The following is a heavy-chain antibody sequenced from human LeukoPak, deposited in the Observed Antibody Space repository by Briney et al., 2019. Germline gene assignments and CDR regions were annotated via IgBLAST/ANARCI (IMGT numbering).Heavy chain of an antibody. CDR2: IYTSGST. D-gene: IGHD6-13*01. Sequence: SETLSLTCTVSGGSISSYYWSWIRQPPGKGLEWIGYIYTSGSTNYNPSLKSRVTISVDTSKNQFSLKLSSVTAADTAVYYCARDFYSSSRHDAFDIWGQGTMVTVSS. J-gene: IGHJ3*02. CDR3: ARDFYSSSRHDAFDI. CDR1: GGSISSYY. V-gene: IGHV4-4*09.